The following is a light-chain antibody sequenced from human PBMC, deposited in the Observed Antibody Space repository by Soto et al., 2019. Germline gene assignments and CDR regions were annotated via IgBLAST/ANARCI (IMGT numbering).Light chain of an antibody. CDR3: KQRSSGPLT. CDR1: QRVRNY. Sequence: EILLTQSPATLSLSPGDRATLSCRASQRVRNYLARYQQKPGQAPRLLIYDTFNRATGIPARLSGSGSGTAFTLTISSLEPEDVALYYCKQRSSGPLTCGGATKAEIK. J-gene: IGKJ4*02. CDR2: DTF. V-gene: IGKV3-11*01.